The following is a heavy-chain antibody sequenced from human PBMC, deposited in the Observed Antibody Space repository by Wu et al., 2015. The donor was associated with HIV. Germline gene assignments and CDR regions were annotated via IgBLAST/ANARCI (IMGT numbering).Heavy chain of an antibody. Sequence: QAQLVQSGPEAKSPGASVKVSCKASYILTSNPIGWVRQAPGQRLEWMGWMNPANGHIQPAQKFQDRITMSTINSANTAYMELRSLTSDDTAIYFCARVQFDPDYYTYFDLWGQGTLVTVSS. CDR1: YILTSNP. V-gene: IGHV1-18*01. J-gene: IGHJ2*01. CDR2: MNPANGHI. D-gene: IGHD4/OR15-4a*01. CDR3: ARVQFDPDYYTYFDL.